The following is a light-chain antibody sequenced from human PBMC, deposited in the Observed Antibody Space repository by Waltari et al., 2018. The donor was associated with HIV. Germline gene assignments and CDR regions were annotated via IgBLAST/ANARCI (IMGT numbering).Light chain of an antibody. CDR3: CSYAGSNTYL. J-gene: IGLJ1*01. CDR2: YAS. Sequence: QSALTQPDSVSGFPGQSITISCPGSSSDVGSYNYVSWYQQHPGKAPKLLIYYASKRPSGVSNRFSGSKSGNTASLTISGLQAEDEADYYCCSYAGSNTYLFGTGTEVTVL. CDR1: SSDVGSYNY. V-gene: IGLV2-23*01.